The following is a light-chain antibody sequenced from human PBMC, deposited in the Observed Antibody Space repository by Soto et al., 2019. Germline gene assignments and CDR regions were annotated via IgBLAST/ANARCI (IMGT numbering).Light chain of an antibody. CDR2: GSS. J-gene: IGKJ2*01. CDR1: QTVSNNY. CDR3: QQYGSSPPYT. Sequence: EVVLTQSPGTLSLSPGERAILSCRASQTVSNNYLAWYQQKPGQSPRLLIFGSSDRATGIPDRFSGSGSGTDFTLTISILEPEDSAVYYCQQYGSSPPYTFGQGTKLEIK. V-gene: IGKV3-20*01.